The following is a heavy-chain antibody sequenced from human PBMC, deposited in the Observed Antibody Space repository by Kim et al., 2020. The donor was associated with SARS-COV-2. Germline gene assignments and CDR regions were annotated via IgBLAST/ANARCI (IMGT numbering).Heavy chain of an antibody. Sequence: SETLSLTCSXSGGSISNYYWSWIRQPAGKGLEWIGRISTSGSTNYNPSLKSRVTMSMDTSKNQFSLNLTSVTAADTAVYYCAREYTSGWRQFDYWGQGTLVTVSS. J-gene: IGHJ4*02. V-gene: IGHV4-4*07. CDR3: AREYTSGWRQFDY. D-gene: IGHD6-19*01. CDR1: GGSISNYY. CDR2: ISTSGST.